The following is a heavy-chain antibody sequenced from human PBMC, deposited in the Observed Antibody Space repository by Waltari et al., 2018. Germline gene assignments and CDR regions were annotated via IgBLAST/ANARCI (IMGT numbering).Heavy chain of an antibody. J-gene: IGHJ4*02. CDR3: ARSGGPRYYYDSGSYCDY. CDR2: ISYDGTKN. D-gene: IGHD3-10*01. CDR1: GFTFNNYA. V-gene: IGHV3-30*01. Sequence: QVQLVESGGGVVQPGRSLRLSCAASGFTFNNYAMPWVRQAPGKGLEGVAIISYDGTKNNYADSVKGRFTISRDNSKKTVFLQMVSLRAEDTAIYYCARSGGPRYYYDSGSYCDYWGQGTLVTVSS.